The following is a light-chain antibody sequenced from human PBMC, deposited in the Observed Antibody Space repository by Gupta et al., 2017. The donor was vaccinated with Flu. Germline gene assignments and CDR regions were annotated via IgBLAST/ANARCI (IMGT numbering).Light chain of an antibody. V-gene: IGKV3-11*01. CDR3: HQRFTWST. Sequence: SPAILSLSQGERATRSCRDSQSVASYLDWYQQKPAQAPRLIIYDASNRAPGSPDRFSGSGYVTDFSLTIRRREDEAFAVYYEHQRFTWSTFGQGTKLEI. CDR1: QSVASY. CDR2: DAS. J-gene: IGKJ2*02.